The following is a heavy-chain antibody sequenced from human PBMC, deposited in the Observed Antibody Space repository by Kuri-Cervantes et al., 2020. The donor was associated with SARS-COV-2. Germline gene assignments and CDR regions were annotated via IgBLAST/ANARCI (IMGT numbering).Heavy chain of an antibody. D-gene: IGHD2-8*02. J-gene: IGHJ4*02. CDR1: GFTFSSYS. CDR3: AKDRDLVLDY. CDR2: ISSSSSYI. V-gene: IGHV3-21*04. Sequence: GESLKISCAASGFTFSSYSMNWVRQAPGKGLEWVSSISSSSSYIYYADSVKGRFTISRDNAKNSLYLQMNSLRAEDMALYYCAKDRDLVLDYWGQGTLVTVSS.